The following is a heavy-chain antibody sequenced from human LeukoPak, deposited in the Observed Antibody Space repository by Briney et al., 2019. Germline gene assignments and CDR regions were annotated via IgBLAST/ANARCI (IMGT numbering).Heavy chain of an antibody. Sequence: KAGGSLRLSCAASGFTFSSYSMNWVRQAPGKGGEGVSSISSSSSYIYYADSVKGRFTISRDNAKNSLYLQMNSLRAEDTAIYFCAREDDWNYEDYWGQGTLVTVSS. CDR2: ISSSSSYI. CDR3: AREDDWNYEDY. V-gene: IGHV3-21*01. J-gene: IGHJ4*02. D-gene: IGHD1-7*01. CDR1: GFTFSSYS.